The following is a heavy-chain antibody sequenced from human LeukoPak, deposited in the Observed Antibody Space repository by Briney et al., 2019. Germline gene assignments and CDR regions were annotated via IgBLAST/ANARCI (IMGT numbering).Heavy chain of an antibody. CDR3: ARDSHRSIVVVPAATLPIL. J-gene: IGHJ4*02. CDR1: GYTLTELS. D-gene: IGHD2-2*01. Sequence: ASVKVSCKVSGYTLTELSMHWVRQAPGKGLEWMGGFDPEDGETIYAQKFQGRVTMTEDTSTDTAYMELSSLRSDDTAVYYCARDSHRSIVVVPAATLPILWGQGTLVTVSS. V-gene: IGHV1-24*01. CDR2: FDPEDGET.